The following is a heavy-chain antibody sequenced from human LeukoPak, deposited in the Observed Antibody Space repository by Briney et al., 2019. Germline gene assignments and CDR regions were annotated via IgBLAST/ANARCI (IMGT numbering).Heavy chain of an antibody. J-gene: IGHJ4*02. V-gene: IGHV1-2*02. CDR1: GYTFTGYY. D-gene: IGHD6-13*01. CDR2: INPDSGVT. CDR3: ARFRSRSSWYIPPFDF. Sequence: ASVKVSGKASGYTFTGYYIHWVRQAPGQGLEWMVWINPDSGVTNYAQKFQGRVTMTRDTSISTAYMELSRLTSDDTAVYYCARFRSRSSWYIPPFDFWGQGTLVTVSS.